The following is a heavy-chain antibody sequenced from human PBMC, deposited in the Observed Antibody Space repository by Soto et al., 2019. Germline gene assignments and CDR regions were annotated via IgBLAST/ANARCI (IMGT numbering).Heavy chain of an antibody. CDR2: IIPIFGTA. CDR3: ARKYPGDFGGDCYSTYDAFVI. V-gene: IGHV1-69*13. CDR1: GGTFSSYA. Sequence: ASVKVSCKASGGTFSSYAISWVRQAPGQGLEWMGGIIPIFGTANYAQKFQGRVTITADESTSTAYMELSSLRSEDTAVYYCARKYPGDFGGDCYSTYDAFVIWGQGTMVTGSS. D-gene: IGHD2-21*02. J-gene: IGHJ3*02.